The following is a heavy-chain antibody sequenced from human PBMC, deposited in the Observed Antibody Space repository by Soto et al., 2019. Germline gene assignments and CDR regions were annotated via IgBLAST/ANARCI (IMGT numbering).Heavy chain of an antibody. CDR3: VRGRYYYDSGGHYAFDY. V-gene: IGHV1-69*13. D-gene: IGHD3-22*01. CDR1: GGTFSNYV. Sequence: SEKVSCKTSGGTFSNYVISWVRQAPGQGLEWMGGIIPNIATTNYAQNFQGRVTIIAVESTRTSYMELSSLRSEDTAVYYCVRGRYYYDSGGHYAFDYWGQGTLVTVSS. J-gene: IGHJ4*02. CDR2: IIPNIATT.